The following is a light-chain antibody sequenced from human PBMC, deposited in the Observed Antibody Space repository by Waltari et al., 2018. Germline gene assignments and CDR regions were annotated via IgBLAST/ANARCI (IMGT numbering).Light chain of an antibody. Sequence: EIVLTQSPGTLSLSPGERVTLSCRASQSVPNNYLAWYHQKPGQAPRLVIYGASSRATGIPDRFRGSGSGTDFALAITSLEPEDFAVYYCHQYGYSPYTFGQGTKLEIK. CDR2: GAS. J-gene: IGKJ2*01. CDR3: HQYGYSPYT. V-gene: IGKV3-20*01. CDR1: QSVPNNY.